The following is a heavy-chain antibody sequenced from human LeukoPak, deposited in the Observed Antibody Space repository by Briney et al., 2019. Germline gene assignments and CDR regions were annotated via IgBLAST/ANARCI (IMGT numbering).Heavy chain of an antibody. CDR1: GFTFRNFD. V-gene: IGHV3-13*01. CDR2: IGTAGDT. CDR3: SRGGAPAGYAYDI. D-gene: IGHD6-13*01. J-gene: IGHJ3*02. Sequence: GGSLRPSCATSGFTFRNFDLHWVRQATGEGLEWVSAIGTAGDTYYPDSVKGRFTISRDNAKNSFYLQMNNLRVGDTAVYYCSRGGAPAGYAYDIWGHGTVVTVSS.